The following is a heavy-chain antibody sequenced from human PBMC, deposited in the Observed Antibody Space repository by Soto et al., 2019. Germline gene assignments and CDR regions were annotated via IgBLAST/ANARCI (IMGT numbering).Heavy chain of an antibody. CDR3: ARDMSEPGLTTFSVAT. D-gene: IGHD4-17*01. CDR1: GYTFTSYG. J-gene: IGHJ4*02. Sequence: ASVKVSCKASGYTFTSYGIGWVRQAPGQGLEWMGWISAYNGNTNYAQKLQGRVTMTTDTSTSTAYMELRSLRSDDTAVYYCARDMSEPGLTTFSVATGGKETRAPFSS. CDR2: ISAYNGNT. V-gene: IGHV1-18*01.